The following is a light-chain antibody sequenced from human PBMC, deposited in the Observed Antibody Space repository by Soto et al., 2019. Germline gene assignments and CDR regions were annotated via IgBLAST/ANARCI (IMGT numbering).Light chain of an antibody. V-gene: IGKV1-6*01. CDR3: LQDYGDSWT. CDR1: RAVGSD. CDR2: AAS. J-gene: IGKJ1*01. Sequence: QMTQSPSSLSASVGEKIIITCRASRAVGSDVSWYQQKPGQAPKLLIYAASNLYTGVPSRFSGSRSGTEFTLTISSLQPEDFESYYCLQDYGDSWTFGQGTKVEIE.